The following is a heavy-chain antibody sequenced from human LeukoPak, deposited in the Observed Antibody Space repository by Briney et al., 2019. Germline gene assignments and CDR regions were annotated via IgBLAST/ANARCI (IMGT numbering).Heavy chain of an antibody. J-gene: IGHJ5*02. Sequence: SETLSLTCTVSGGSISSYYWSWVRQPPGKGLEWIGYIYYGGSTNYKPSIKSRGTISVDTSKNQCSLKLSSVTAADTAVYYCARAPRRYCSSTSCSAAGFDPWGQGTLVTVSS. CDR2: IYYGGST. V-gene: IGHV4-59*01. D-gene: IGHD2-2*01. CDR1: GGSISSYY. CDR3: ARAPRRYCSSTSCSAAGFDP.